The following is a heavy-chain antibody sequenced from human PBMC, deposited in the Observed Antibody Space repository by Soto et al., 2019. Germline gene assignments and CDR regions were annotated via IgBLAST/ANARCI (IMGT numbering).Heavy chain of an antibody. CDR2: IKSKTDGGTT. D-gene: IGHD3-10*01. CDR1: GFTFSNAW. V-gene: IGHV3-15*07. J-gene: IGHJ4*02. Sequence: EVQPVESGGGLVQPGGSLRLSCAASGFTFSNAWMNWVRQAPGKGLEWVGRIKSKTDGGTTDYAAPVKGRFTISRDDSKNTLYLQMNSLKTEDTAVYYCTTASYYGSGSYYPYYFDYWGQGTLVTVSS. CDR3: TTASYYGSGSYYPYYFDY.